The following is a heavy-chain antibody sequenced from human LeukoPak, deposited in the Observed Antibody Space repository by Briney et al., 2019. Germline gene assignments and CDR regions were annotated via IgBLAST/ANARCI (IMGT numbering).Heavy chain of an antibody. D-gene: IGHD6-19*01. Sequence: SETLSLTCAVYGGSFSGYYWSWIRQPPGKGLEWIGEINHSGSTNYNPSLKSRVTISVDTSKNQFSLKLSSVTAADTAVYYCARGGYSVGAEAFDYWGQGTLVTVSS. CDR1: GGSFSGYY. V-gene: IGHV4-34*01. J-gene: IGHJ4*02. CDR2: INHSGST. CDR3: ARGGYSVGAEAFDY.